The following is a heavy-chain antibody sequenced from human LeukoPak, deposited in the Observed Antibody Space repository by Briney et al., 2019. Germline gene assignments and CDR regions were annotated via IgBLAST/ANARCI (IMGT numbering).Heavy chain of an antibody. J-gene: IGHJ4*02. Sequence: PGTSLRLSCTASGFNFGIYGMHWVRQAPGKGLEWVAVMWDDGTNEYYVESVKGRFTISRDNSKNTVYLQMNSLRAEDTAVYYCARDQYSGNYDFFDYWGQGTLVTVSS. V-gene: IGHV3-33*01. CDR2: MWDDGTNE. CDR1: GFNFGIYG. D-gene: IGHD1-26*01. CDR3: ARDQYSGNYDFFDY.